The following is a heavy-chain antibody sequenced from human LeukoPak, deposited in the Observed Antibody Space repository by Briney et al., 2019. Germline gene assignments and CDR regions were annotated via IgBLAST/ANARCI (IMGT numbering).Heavy chain of an antibody. CDR2: ISSSSSYI. Sequence: GGSLKLSCAASGFTFSSYSMNWVRQAPGKGLEWVSSISSSSSYIYYADSVKGRFTISRDNAKNSLYLQMNSLRAEDTAVYYCAREGGVRGMDVWGQGTTVTVSS. D-gene: IGHD3-10*01. CDR3: AREGGVRGMDV. J-gene: IGHJ6*02. V-gene: IGHV3-21*01. CDR1: GFTFSSYS.